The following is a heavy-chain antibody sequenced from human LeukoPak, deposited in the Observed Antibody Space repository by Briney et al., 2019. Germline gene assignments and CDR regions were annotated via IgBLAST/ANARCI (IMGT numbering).Heavy chain of an antibody. D-gene: IGHD4-17*01. J-gene: IGHJ4*02. CDR1: GFTFDDYA. CDR3: AKSRYGDYDLLDY. Sequence: GGSLRLSCAASGFTFDDYAMHWVRQAPGKGLEWVSGISWNSGSIGYADSVKGRFTISRDNAKNSLYLQMNSLRAEDTALYYCAKSRYGDYDLLDYWGQGTLVTVSS. CDR2: ISWNSGSI. V-gene: IGHV3-9*01.